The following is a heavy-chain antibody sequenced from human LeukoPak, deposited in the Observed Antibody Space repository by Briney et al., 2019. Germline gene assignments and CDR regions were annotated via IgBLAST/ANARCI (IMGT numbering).Heavy chain of an antibody. V-gene: IGHV3-30*04. J-gene: IGHJ4*02. CDR3: ARSRPRKYCSGGSCYSNYFDY. CDR1: GFTLSSYA. D-gene: IGHD2-15*01. Sequence: ALRLSCAASGFTLSSYAMHWVRQAPGKGLEWVAVISYDGSNKYYADSVKGRFTISRDNSKNTLYLQMNSLRAEDTAVYYCARSRPRKYCSGGSCYSNYFDYWGQGTLVTVSS. CDR2: ISYDGSNK.